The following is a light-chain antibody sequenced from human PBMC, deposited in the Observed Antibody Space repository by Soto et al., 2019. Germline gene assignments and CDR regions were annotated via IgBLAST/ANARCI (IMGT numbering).Light chain of an antibody. CDR3: QQHINGPIP. J-gene: IGKJ4*01. CDR2: EAS. Sequence: DIEMTQSPATLSSSVGDRATITCRASQSISTCLAWYQQKPGQAPKLLIYEASRLVSGIPSRFSGSGSGADFTLTISSLQPGDCAIYYCQQHINGPIPFGEGTKVEIK. CDR1: QSISTC. V-gene: IGKV1-5*01.